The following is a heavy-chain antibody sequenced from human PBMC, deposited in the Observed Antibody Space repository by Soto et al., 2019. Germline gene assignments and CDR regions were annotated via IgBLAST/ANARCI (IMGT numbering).Heavy chain of an antibody. V-gene: IGHV3-30-3*01. Sequence: GESLKISCAASGFTFSSYAMHWVRQAPGKGLEWVAVISYDGSNKYYADSVKGRFTISRDNSKNTLYLQMNSLRAEDTAVYYCARDIAVAGTSGMDVWGQGTTVTVSS. CDR3: ARDIAVAGTSGMDV. J-gene: IGHJ6*02. D-gene: IGHD6-19*01. CDR1: GFTFSSYA. CDR2: ISYDGSNK.